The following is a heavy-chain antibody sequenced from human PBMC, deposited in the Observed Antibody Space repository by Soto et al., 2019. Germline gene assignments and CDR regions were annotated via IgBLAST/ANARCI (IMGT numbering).Heavy chain of an antibody. CDR3: ARDFFGRRRVVAATSLSY. J-gene: IGHJ4*02. Sequence: PGGSLRLSCAASGFTFSSYGMHWVRQAPGKGLEWVAVIWYDGSNKYYADSVKGRFTISRDNSKNTLYLQMNSLRAEDTAVYYCARDFFGRRRVVAATSLSYWGQGTLVTVSS. CDR2: IWYDGSNK. D-gene: IGHD2-15*01. CDR1: GFTFSSYG. V-gene: IGHV3-33*01.